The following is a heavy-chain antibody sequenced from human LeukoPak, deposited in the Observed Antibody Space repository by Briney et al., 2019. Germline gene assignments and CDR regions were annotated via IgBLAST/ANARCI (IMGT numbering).Heavy chain of an antibody. J-gene: IGHJ4*02. Sequence: GRSLRLSCAASGFTFDDYAMHWVRQAPGKGLEWVSGISSNSGSIGYADSVKGRFTISRDNAKNSLYLQMNSLRAEDTALYYCAKDDGGSFDYWGQGTLVTVSS. V-gene: IGHV3-9*01. CDR3: AKDDGGSFDY. CDR2: ISSNSGSI. CDR1: GFTFDDYA.